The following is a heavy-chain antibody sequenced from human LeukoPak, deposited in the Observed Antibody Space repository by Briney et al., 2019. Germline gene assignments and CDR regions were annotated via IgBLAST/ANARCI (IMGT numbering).Heavy chain of an antibody. CDR2: IKRETDGGTT. V-gene: IGHV3-15*01. Sequence: GGSLRLSCAASGFTFSSAWMNWVRRAPGKGLKWVGRIKRETDGGTTDYAAPVKGRFTISRDDSKNTLFLQMNSLKTEDTAVYYCTTETAVDYWGQGTLVIVSS. CDR3: TTETAVDY. D-gene: IGHD1-1*01. CDR1: GFTFSSAW. J-gene: IGHJ4*02.